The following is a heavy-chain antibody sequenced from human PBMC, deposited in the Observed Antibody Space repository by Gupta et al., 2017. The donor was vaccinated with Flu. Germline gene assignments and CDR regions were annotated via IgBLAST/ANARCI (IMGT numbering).Heavy chain of an antibody. D-gene: IGHD4-17*01. V-gene: IGHV3-21*01. CDR2: ISSSRTYI. CDR1: GFPFSSYS. Sequence: EVQLVESGGGLVTPGGSLRVSCAASGFPFSSYSMNWVRQAPGKGLEWLSSISSSRTYIYYADSVKGRFIISRDNAENSLYLQMHSLRVEDTAVYYCARGVVGRGSGDRRHPPFDYWGQGTLVTVSS. J-gene: IGHJ4*02. CDR3: ARGVVGRGSGDRRHPPFDY.